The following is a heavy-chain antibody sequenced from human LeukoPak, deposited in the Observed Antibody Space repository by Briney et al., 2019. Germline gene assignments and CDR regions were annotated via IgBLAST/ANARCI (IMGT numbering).Heavy chain of an antibody. CDR3: AASPLWSTYYYYMDV. D-gene: IGHD3-10*01. CDR2: IVVGSGNT. J-gene: IGHJ6*03. CDR1: GGTFSSYA. Sequence: ASVKVSCKASGGTFSSYAISWVRQAPGQGLEWMGWIVVGSGNTNYAQKFQERVTITRDMSTSTAYMELSSLRSEDTAVYYCAASPLWSTYYYYMDVWGKGTTVTISS. V-gene: IGHV1-58*02.